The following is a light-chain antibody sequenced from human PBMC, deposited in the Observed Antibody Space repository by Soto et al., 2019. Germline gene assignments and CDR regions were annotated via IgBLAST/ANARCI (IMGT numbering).Light chain of an antibody. CDR1: QSLLNSDDGNTY. Sequence: MVMTQTPLSLRVARGEPASISCSSSQSLLNSDDGNTYLDWYLQKPGQSPQLLIYTLSYRASGVPDTFSGGGSGNDLTTRISRVEAEDVGVYSRMKRVELKYTFGQGT. CDR2: TLS. CDR3: MKRVELKYT. J-gene: IGKJ2*01. V-gene: IGKV2-40*01.